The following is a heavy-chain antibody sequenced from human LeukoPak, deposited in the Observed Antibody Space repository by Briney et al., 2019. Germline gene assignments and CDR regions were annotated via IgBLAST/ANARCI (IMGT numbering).Heavy chain of an antibody. J-gene: IGHJ4*02. Sequence: PGGSLRLSCAASGFTFSSYAMSWVRQTPGKGLEWVSVISGSGGSIYYADSVRGRFTISRDNSKNTLYLQMNSLRAEDTAVYYCAKQPYSSGWYEDYWGQGTLVTVSS. CDR1: GFTFSSYA. D-gene: IGHD6-19*01. CDR3: AKQPYSSGWYEDY. CDR2: ISGSGGSI. V-gene: IGHV3-23*01.